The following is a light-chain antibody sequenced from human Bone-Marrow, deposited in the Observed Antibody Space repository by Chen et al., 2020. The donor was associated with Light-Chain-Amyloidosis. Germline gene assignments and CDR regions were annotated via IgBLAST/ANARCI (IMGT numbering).Light chain of an antibody. CDR2: ATS. Sequence: DIQMAQSPSSLSASVGDRVTITCRASQSISTFLNWYQQKPGKGPNLLIYATSRLQSGVPSRFTGSRSGTDFTLNISSLQPEDFATYYCQQSFSTPPTFGGGTKVEI. CDR1: QSISTF. J-gene: IGKJ4*01. CDR3: QQSFSTPPT. V-gene: IGKV1-39*01.